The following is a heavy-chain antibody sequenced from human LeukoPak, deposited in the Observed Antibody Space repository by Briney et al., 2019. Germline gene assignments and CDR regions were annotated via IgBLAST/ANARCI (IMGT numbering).Heavy chain of an antibody. CDR3: AIEKDGGGSYIPSGY. J-gene: IGHJ4*02. D-gene: IGHD2-15*01. V-gene: IGHV4-39*07. CDR2: IYYSAST. CDR1: GGSISSSSYY. Sequence: PSETLSLTCTVSGGSISSSSYYWGWIRQPPGKGLEWIGSIYYSASTYYNPSLMSRLTISVDTSKNQFSLKLSSVTAADTAVYYCAIEKDGGGSYIPSGYWGQGTLVTVSS.